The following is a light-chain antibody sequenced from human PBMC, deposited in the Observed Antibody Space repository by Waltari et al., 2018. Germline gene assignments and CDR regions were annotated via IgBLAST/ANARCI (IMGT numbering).Light chain of an antibody. V-gene: IGKV3-15*01. CDR1: QRIRSK. Sequence: EIVITQSPATLSGFPGASATLPRRASQRIRSKLAWYQHKPGQAPRRLIYGASTRDTGIPARFSGRASETEFSLAISSLQSEDFAVYCCQQYDNWLGTFGQGTKVEIK. CDR2: GAS. J-gene: IGKJ1*01. CDR3: QQYDNWLGT.